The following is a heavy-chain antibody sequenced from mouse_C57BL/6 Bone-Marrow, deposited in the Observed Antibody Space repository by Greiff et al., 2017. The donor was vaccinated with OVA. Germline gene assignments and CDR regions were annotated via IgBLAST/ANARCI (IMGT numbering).Heavy chain of an antibody. Sequence: VQLQQSGAELARPGASVKLSCKASGYTFTSYGISWVKQRTGQGLEWIGEIYPRSGNTYYNEKFKGKATLTAAKSSSTAYMELRSLTSEDSAVYFCAREGGYFYAMDYWGQGTSVTVSS. CDR1: GYTFTSYG. CDR2: IYPRSGNT. J-gene: IGHJ4*01. CDR3: AREGGYFYAMDY. D-gene: IGHD2-3*01. V-gene: IGHV1-81*01.